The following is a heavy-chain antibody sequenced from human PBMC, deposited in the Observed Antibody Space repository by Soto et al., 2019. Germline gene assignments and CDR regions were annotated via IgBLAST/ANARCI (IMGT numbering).Heavy chain of an antibody. CDR2: IYYSGST. V-gene: IGHV4-59*08. J-gene: IGHJ6*03. CDR1: GGSLSSYY. CDR3: ARHSYDFWSGHYYYYMDV. Sequence: SETLSLTCTVSGGSLSSYYWRWIRQPPGKGLEWIGYIYYSGSTNYNPSLKSRVTISVDTSKNQFSLKLSSVTAADTAVYYCARHSYDFWSGHYYYYMDVWGKGTTVTVSS. D-gene: IGHD3-3*01.